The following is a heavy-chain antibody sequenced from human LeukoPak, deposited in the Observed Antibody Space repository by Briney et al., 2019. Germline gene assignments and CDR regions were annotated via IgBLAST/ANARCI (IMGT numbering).Heavy chain of an antibody. Sequence: ASVKVSCKSSGYTFTRYYIHWMRQAPGQGLEWMGIINPSGGNTNYAQKFQGRVTLTRDTSTSTVYMELSSLRSEDTVVYYCARDWNWGSSDAFDIWGQGTMVTVSS. CDR1: GYTFTRYY. CDR3: ARDWNWGSSDAFDI. CDR2: INPSGGNT. J-gene: IGHJ3*02. D-gene: IGHD7-27*01. V-gene: IGHV1-46*01.